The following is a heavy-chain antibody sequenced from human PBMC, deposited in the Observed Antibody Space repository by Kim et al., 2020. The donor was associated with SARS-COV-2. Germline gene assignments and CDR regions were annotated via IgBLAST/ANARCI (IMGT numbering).Heavy chain of an antibody. CDR1: GFTFDDYA. J-gene: IGHJ3*02. CDR3: TKGYCTGGYCLNAFDI. V-gene: IGHV3-9*01. D-gene: IGHD2-8*02. CDR2: ISWNSGDI. Sequence: GGSLRLSCAASGFTFDDYAMHWVRQAPGKGLEWVSVISWNSGDIGYADSVKGRFTISRDNAQNSLYLQMNSLRAEDTALYYCTKGYCTGGYCLNAFDIWG.